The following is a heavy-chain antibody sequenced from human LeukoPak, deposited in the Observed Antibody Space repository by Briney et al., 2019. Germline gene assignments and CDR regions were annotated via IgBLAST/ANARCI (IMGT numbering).Heavy chain of an antibody. CDR3: ARTTVTTTYFDY. D-gene: IGHD4-11*01. V-gene: IGHV4-59*01. J-gene: IGHJ4*02. CDR1: GGSISNYW. Sequence: SETLSLTCTVSGGSISNYWWSWIRQPPGKGLEWIGYVFDSGGTNYNPSLKSRVTISVDTSKKQFSLKLSSVTAADTAVYYCARTTVTTTYFDYWGQGTLVTVSS. CDR2: VFDSGGT.